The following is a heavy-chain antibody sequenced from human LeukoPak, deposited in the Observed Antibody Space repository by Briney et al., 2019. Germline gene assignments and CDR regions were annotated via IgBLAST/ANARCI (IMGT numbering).Heavy chain of an antibody. D-gene: IGHD1-26*01. CDR1: IRTFSNNV. J-gene: IGHJ4*02. CDR3: AREGLSGSYDY. Sequence: SVKLSCKSSIRTFSNNVIIWVRHAPRQALEWMGGIIPIFGTANYAQKSQGRVTITADESTSTAYMELSSLRSEDTAVYYCAREGLSGSYDYWGQGTLVTVSS. CDR2: IIPIFGTA. V-gene: IGHV1-69*13.